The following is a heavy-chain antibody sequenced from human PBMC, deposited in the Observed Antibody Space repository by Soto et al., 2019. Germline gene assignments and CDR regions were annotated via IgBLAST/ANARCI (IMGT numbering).Heavy chain of an antibody. CDR1: GGSVSSGSYY. Sequence: QVQLQESGPGLVKPSETLSLTCTVSGGSVSSGSYYWSWIRQPPGKGLEWIGYIYYSGSTNYNPALKSRVTISVDPSKNQFSLKLSSVTAADTAVYYCARAGPYCSGGSCYSDYWGQGTLVTVSS. CDR3: ARAGPYCSGGSCYSDY. CDR2: IYYSGST. D-gene: IGHD2-15*01. J-gene: IGHJ4*02. V-gene: IGHV4-61*01.